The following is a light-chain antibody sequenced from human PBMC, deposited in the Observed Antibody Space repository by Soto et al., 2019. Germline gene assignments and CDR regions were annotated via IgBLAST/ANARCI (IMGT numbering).Light chain of an antibody. CDR3: QQYNNWPPWT. J-gene: IGKJ1*01. CDR1: QSVSSN. V-gene: IGKV3-15*01. CDR2: GAS. Sequence: DRVMTQSPATLSVSPGERATLSSRAMQSVSSNLAWYQQKPGQAPRLLIYGASTRATGIPARFSGSGSGTEFTLTISRLQSEDFAVYYCQQYNNWPPWTFGQGTKVEIK.